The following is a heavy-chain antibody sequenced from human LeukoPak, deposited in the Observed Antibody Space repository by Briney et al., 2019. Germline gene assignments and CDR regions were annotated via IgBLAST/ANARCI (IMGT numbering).Heavy chain of an antibody. Sequence: GASVKVSCKASGGTFSSYAISWVRQAPGQGLEWMGWISAYNGNTNYAQKLQGRVTMTTDTSTSTAYMELRSLRSDDTAVYYCAREGTAYYDFWSGYYTGIDYWGQGTLVTVSS. CDR3: AREGTAYYDFWSGYYTGIDY. V-gene: IGHV1-18*01. D-gene: IGHD3-3*01. J-gene: IGHJ4*02. CDR1: GGTFSSYA. CDR2: ISAYNGNT.